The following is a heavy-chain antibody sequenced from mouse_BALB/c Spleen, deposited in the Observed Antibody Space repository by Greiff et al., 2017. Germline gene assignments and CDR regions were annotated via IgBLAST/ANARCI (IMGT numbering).Heavy chain of an antibody. J-gene: IGHJ1*01. CDR1: GYSITSDYA. V-gene: IGHV3-2*02. CDR3: ARTIYYGSSYRYFDV. Sequence: DVKLVESGPGLVKPSQSLSLTCTVTGYSITSDYAWNWIRQFPGNKLEWMGYISYSGSTSYNPSLKSRISITRDTSKNQFFLQLNSVTTEDTATYYCARTIYYGSSYRYFDVWGAGTTVTVSS. D-gene: IGHD1-1*01. CDR2: ISYSGST.